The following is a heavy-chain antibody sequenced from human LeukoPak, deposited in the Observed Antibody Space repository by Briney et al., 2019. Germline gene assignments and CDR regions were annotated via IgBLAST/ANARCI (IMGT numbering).Heavy chain of an antibody. CDR1: GGSISSYY. CDR2: IYYSGST. CDR3: ARGPDYSNYIYYYGMDV. J-gene: IGHJ6*02. D-gene: IGHD4-11*01. V-gene: IGHV4-59*01. Sequence: SETLSLTRTVSGGSISSYYWSWIRQPPGKGLEWIGYIYYSGSTNYNPSLKSRVTISVDTSKNQFSLNLSSVTAADTAVYYCARGPDYSNYIYYYGMDVWGQGTTVTVSS.